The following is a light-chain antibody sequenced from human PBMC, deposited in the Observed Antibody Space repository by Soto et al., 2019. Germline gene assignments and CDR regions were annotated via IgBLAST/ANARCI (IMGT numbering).Light chain of an antibody. Sequence: QAVVTQPPSVSAAPGQKVTISCSGSSSNIGNNYVSWYQHVPGTAPKLLIYDNNKRPSGIPDRFSGSKSGTSATLGITGLQTGDEADYYCATWDSSLRAAGFGPGTKLTVL. CDR1: SSNIGNNY. CDR2: DNN. J-gene: IGLJ1*01. CDR3: ATWDSSLRAAG. V-gene: IGLV1-51*01.